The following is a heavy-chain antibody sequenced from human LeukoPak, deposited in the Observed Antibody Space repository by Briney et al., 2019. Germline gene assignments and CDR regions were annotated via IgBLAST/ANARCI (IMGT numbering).Heavy chain of an antibody. CDR3: ARIKAWIRDHYFDY. D-gene: IGHD5-18*01. J-gene: IGHJ4*02. Sequence: SETLSLTCTVSGGSLSSYYWSWIRQPPGKGLEWIGYIYYSGSTNYNPSLKSRVTISVDTSKNQFSLKLSSVTAADTAVYYCARIKAWIRDHYFDYWGQGTLVTVSS. V-gene: IGHV4-59*01. CDR1: GGSLSSYY. CDR2: IYYSGST.